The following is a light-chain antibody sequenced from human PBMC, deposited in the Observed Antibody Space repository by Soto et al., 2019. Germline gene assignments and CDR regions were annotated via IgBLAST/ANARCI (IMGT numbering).Light chain of an antibody. CDR3: LQDINYPWT. Sequence: QSPSILFASVGDRIDIPCVASQGIGNALGWYQQKPGKPPKVLIYGASNLQSGVPPRFSGSGSGTDFTLAISSLQPEDSATYYCLQDINYPWTFGQGTKVDIK. V-gene: IGKV1-6*01. J-gene: IGKJ1*01. CDR2: GAS. CDR1: QGIGNA.